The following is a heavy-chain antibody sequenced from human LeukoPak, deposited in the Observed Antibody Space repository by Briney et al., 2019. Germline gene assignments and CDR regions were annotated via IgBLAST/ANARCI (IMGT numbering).Heavy chain of an antibody. CDR1: GFTFSSYG. D-gene: IGHD3-22*01. Sequence: GGSLRLSCAASGFTFSSYGMHWVRQAPGKGLEWVAVISYDGSNKYYADSVKGRFTISRDNSKNTLYLQMNSLRAEDTAVYYRANSATPDYYDSSGYCLDYWGQGTLVTVSS. V-gene: IGHV3-30*18. J-gene: IGHJ4*02. CDR2: ISYDGSNK. CDR3: ANSATPDYYDSSGYCLDY.